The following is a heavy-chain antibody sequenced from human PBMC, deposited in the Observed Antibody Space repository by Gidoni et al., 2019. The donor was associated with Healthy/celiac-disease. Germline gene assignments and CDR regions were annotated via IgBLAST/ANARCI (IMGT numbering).Heavy chain of an antibody. CDR2: ISYDGSNK. J-gene: IGHJ3*02. V-gene: IGHV3-30-3*01. CDR1: GFPFRIYA. D-gene: IGHD6-19*01. Sequence: QVQLVESGGGVVQPGRSLRIHWAASGFPFRIYAIHWFRQAPGKGLGWVAVISYDGSNKYYADSVNVRFTISRYNSKNTLYLQMNSLRAEDTAVYYCARMAVGGAFDIWGQGTMVTVSS. CDR3: ARMAVGGAFDI.